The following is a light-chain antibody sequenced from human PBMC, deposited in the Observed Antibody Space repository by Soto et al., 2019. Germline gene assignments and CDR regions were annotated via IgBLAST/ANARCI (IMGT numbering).Light chain of an antibody. CDR3: CSYAGSYTLGA. CDR1: SSDVGGYNY. Sequence: QPALTQPRSVSGSPGQSVTISCTGTSSDVGGYNYVSWYQQHPGKAPKLMIYDVTERPSGVPDRFSGSKSGNTASLTISGLRAEDEADYYCCSYAGSYTLGAFGGGTKVTVL. V-gene: IGLV2-11*01. J-gene: IGLJ2*01. CDR2: DVT.